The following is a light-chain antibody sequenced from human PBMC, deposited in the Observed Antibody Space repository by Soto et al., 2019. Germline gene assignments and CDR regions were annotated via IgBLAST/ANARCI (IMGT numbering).Light chain of an antibody. V-gene: IGLV1-47*02. J-gene: IGLJ2*01. Sequence: QSVLTQPPSVSGAPGQRVTISCTGSSSNIGAGYDVYWYQQLPGTAPKLLIYSNNQRPSGVPDRFSGSRSGTSASLAISGLRSEDEADYYCSAWDGSLSGRVFGGGTKVTVL. CDR1: SSNIGAGYD. CDR3: SAWDGSLSGRV. CDR2: SNN.